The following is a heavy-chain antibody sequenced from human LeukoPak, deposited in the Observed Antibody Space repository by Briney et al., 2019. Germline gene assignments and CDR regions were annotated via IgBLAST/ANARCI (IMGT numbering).Heavy chain of an antibody. J-gene: IGHJ4*02. V-gene: IGHV4-59*08. CDR2: IYYSGST. Sequence: PSETLSLTCTVSGGSISSYYWSWIRQPPGKGLEWIGYIYYSGSTNYNPSLKSRVTISVDTSKNQFSLKLSSVTAADTAVYYCARQVGYSSSWRGKYYFDYWGQGTLVTVSS. CDR3: ARQVGYSSSWRGKYYFDY. D-gene: IGHD6-13*01. CDR1: GGSISSYY.